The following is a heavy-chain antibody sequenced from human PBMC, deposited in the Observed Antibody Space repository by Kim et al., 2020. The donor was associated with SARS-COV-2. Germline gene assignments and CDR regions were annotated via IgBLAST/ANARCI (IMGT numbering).Heavy chain of an antibody. D-gene: IGHD3-22*01. Sequence: GGSLRLSCAASGFTVSSNYMSWVRQAPGKGLEWVSVIYSGGSTYYADSVKGRFTISRDNSKNTLYLQMNSLRAEDTAVYYCARDFYYYDSSGYHYPHFDYWGQGTLVTVSS. J-gene: IGHJ4*02. CDR3: ARDFYYYDSSGYHYPHFDY. CDR1: GFTVSSNY. V-gene: IGHV3-66*02. CDR2: IYSGGST.